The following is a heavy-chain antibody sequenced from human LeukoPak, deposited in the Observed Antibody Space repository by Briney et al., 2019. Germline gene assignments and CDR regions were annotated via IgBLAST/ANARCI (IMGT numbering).Heavy chain of an antibody. D-gene: IGHD3-3*01. Sequence: SETLSLTCAVYGGSFSGYYWSWIRQPPGKGLEWIGEINHSGSTNYNPSLKSRVTISVDTSKNQFSLKLSSVTAADTAVYYCARGLPFGVVIPSYNWFDPRGQGTLVTVSS. CDR3: ARGLPFGVVIPSYNWFDP. CDR1: GGSFSGYY. CDR2: INHSGST. V-gene: IGHV4-34*01. J-gene: IGHJ5*02.